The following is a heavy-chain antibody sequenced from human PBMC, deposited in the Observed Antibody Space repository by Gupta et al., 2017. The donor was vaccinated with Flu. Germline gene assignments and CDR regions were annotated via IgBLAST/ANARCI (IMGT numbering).Heavy chain of an antibody. D-gene: IGHD4-17*01. CDR2: IWNDGTKT. CDR1: GFTFSNYG. Sequence: QVLLVDSGGGVVQPGTSLRLSCAASGFTFSNYGMHWVRQAPGKGLEWVAVIWNDGTKTYYADSVKGRFTISRDNSTLYLQMNSLRADDTAVFFCARSNYGDYEGHDAFDIWGQGTMVTVSP. CDR3: ARSNYGDYEGHDAFDI. J-gene: IGHJ3*02. V-gene: IGHV3-33*01.